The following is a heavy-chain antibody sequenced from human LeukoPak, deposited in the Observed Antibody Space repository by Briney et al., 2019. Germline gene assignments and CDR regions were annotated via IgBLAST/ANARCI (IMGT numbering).Heavy chain of an antibody. Sequence: NPSETLSLTCTVSSGSISRSYYYWGWIRQPPGKGLEWIGTIYYSGSTFYNPSLKSRVTISVDTSKNQFSLKLNSVTAADTAVYYCARRSDWGQGTLVTVSP. CDR2: IYYSGST. CDR3: ARRSD. V-gene: IGHV4-39*01. J-gene: IGHJ4*02. CDR1: SGSISRSYYY.